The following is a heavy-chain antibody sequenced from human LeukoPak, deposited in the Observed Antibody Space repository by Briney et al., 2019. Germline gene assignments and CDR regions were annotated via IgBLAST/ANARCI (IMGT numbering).Heavy chain of an antibody. CDR3: AKAPGQTPLYSSSTWMDV. Sequence: SGGSLRLSCAASGFTFSSYGMHWVRQAPGKGLEWVAVISYDGSNKYYADSVEGRFTISRDNSKNTLYLQMNSLRAEDTAVYYCAKAPGQTPLYSSSTWMDVWGKGTTVTVSS. V-gene: IGHV3-30*18. J-gene: IGHJ6*04. CDR1: GFTFSSYG. CDR2: ISYDGSNK. D-gene: IGHD6-13*01.